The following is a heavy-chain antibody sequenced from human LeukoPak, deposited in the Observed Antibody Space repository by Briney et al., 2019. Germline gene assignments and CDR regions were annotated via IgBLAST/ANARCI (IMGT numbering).Heavy chain of an antibody. CDR2: LSGTGGNT. J-gene: IGHJ4*02. Sequence: GGSLRLSCAASGFTFRRYWMTWVRQAPGKGLEWVSTLSGTGGNTYYADSVRGRFTISRDNSKNTLYLQMNSLRAEDTAVYYCAKAWALTYLGGVDSWGQGTLVTVSS. V-gene: IGHV3-23*01. CDR1: GFTFRRYW. CDR3: AKAWALTYLGGVDS. D-gene: IGHD2-21*02.